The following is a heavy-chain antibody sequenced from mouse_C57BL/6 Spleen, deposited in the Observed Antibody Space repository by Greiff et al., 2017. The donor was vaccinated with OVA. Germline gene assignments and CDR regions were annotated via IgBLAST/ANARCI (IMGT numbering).Heavy chain of an antibody. D-gene: IGHD1-1*01. Sequence: EVKLVESEGGLVQPGSSMKLSCTASGFTFSDYYMAWVRQVPEKGLEWVAHINYDGSSTYYLDSLKSRFIISRDNAKNILYLQMSSLKSEDTATYYCARDYGSSYLDYWGKGTTLTVSS. CDR1: GFTFSDYY. CDR3: ARDYGSSYLDY. J-gene: IGHJ2*01. V-gene: IGHV5-16*01. CDR2: INYDGSST.